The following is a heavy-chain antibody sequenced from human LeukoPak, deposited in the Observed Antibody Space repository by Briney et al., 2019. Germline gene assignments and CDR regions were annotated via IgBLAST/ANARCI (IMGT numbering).Heavy chain of an antibody. CDR2: ISYDGSNK. CDR1: GFTFSSYG. D-gene: IGHD4-17*01. Sequence: GGSLRLSCAASGFTFSSYGMHWVRQAPGKGLEWVAVISYDGSNKYYADSVKGRFTISRDNSKNTLYLQMNSLRAEDTAVYYYAKDRAYGDYDGYYFDYWGQGTLVTVSS. V-gene: IGHV3-30*18. J-gene: IGHJ4*02. CDR3: AKDRAYGDYDGYYFDY.